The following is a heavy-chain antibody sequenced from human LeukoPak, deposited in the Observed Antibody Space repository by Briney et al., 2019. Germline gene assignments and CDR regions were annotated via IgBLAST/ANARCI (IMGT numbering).Heavy chain of an antibody. J-gene: IGHJ3*02. Sequence: PSETLSLTCIVSGDSIKSYYWSWIRQPAGKGLEWIGRAYTNGNTNYNPSLKSRVTMSIDTSRNQFSLTLTSLTAADTAVYYCASVHTYASVAFDMWGHGTMVTVSS. CDR3: ASVHTYASVAFDM. CDR2: AYTNGNT. CDR1: GDSIKSYY. V-gene: IGHV4-4*07. D-gene: IGHD5-18*01.